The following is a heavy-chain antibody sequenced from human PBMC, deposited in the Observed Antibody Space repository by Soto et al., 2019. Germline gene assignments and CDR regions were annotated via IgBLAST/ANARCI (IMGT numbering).Heavy chain of an antibody. Sequence: QVQLQESGPGLVEPSQTLSLICTVSGASIISDGYYWTWIRQHPGQGLEWLGYIHYSGGATYSPSYHPSLKSRIAISVDTAKRLFSLKLTSVSAADTAVYYCARGPTYYHVSIGYQPFHPRGQGTLVTVS. CDR2: IHYSGGATYSP. D-gene: IGHD3-22*01. CDR1: GASIISDGYY. J-gene: IGHJ5*02. V-gene: IGHV4-31*03. CDR3: ARGPTYYHVSIGYQPFHP.